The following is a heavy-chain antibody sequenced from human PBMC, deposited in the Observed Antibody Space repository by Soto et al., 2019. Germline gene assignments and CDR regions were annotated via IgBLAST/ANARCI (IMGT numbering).Heavy chain of an antibody. CDR2: FDPEDAEI. CDR3: TTARTPEWYFDL. Sequence: QVQVVQSGAEVKMPGASVKVSCKVSGFVVTELSMHWVRQAPGKGLEWMGGFDPEDAEIIYAQKFQGRVTMTEDTSAATAYMELRGLTSEVTAIYYCTTARTPEWYFDLWGPGTLVTVSS. CDR1: GFVVTELS. J-gene: IGHJ2*01. D-gene: IGHD1-7*01. V-gene: IGHV1-24*01.